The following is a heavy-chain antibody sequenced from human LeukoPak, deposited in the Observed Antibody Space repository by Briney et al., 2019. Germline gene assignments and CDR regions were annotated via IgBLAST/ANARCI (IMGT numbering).Heavy chain of an antibody. Sequence: GESLKISCKGSGYSFTSYWIAWVRQMPGKGLEWMGIIYPADSNSKYSPSFQGQVTISADKSISTAYLHWSSLKASDTALYYCARVLSPVTGKHSEASYIPLSYWGQGTLVTVSS. D-gene: IGHD2-2*02. CDR2: IYPADSNS. CDR1: GYSFTSYW. V-gene: IGHV5-51*01. J-gene: IGHJ4*02. CDR3: ARVLSPVTGKHSEASYIPLSY.